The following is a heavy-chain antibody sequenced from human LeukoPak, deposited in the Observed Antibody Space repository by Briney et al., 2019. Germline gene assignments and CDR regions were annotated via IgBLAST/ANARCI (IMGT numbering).Heavy chain of an antibody. CDR2: IKQDGSVK. J-gene: IGHJ4*02. D-gene: IGHD6-6*01. Sequence: GRSLRLSCAASGFTFTNYWMTWVRQAPGKGLEWVANIKQDGSVKYYVDSVKGRFTISRDNAKNSLYLQMNSLRAEDTAVYNCARIGYSSSSLDFWGRGTLVTVSS. CDR3: ARIGYSSSSLDF. CDR1: GFTFTNYW. V-gene: IGHV3-7*03.